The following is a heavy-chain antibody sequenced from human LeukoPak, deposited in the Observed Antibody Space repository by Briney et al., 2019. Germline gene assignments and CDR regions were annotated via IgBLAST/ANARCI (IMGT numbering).Heavy chain of an antibody. D-gene: IGHD4-17*01. V-gene: IGHV4-31*03. CDR2: IYYSGTT. Sequence: SETLSITCTVSGGSISSGGYYWSWIRQHPGKGLEWIGYIYYSGTTYYNASLKSRVSISLDTSKNQFSLTLSSVTAADTAVYYCARSGTVTTWNYWGQGTLVTVSS. J-gene: IGHJ4*02. CDR3: ARSGTVTTWNY. CDR1: GGSISSGGYY.